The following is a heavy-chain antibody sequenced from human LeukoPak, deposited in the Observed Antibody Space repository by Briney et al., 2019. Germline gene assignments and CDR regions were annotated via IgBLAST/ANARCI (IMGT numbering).Heavy chain of an antibody. J-gene: IGHJ4*02. Sequence: PGGSLRLSCAASGFTFSSYSMNWVRQAPGKGLEWVSYIGASGNTIYYADSVKGRFTISRGNAQNSVYLQMNSLRADDTAVYHCARVAGSQWLGYSDYWGQGTLVTVSS. V-gene: IGHV3-48*04. CDR1: GFTFSSYS. D-gene: IGHD3-10*01. CDR2: IGASGNTI. CDR3: ARVAGSQWLGYSDY.